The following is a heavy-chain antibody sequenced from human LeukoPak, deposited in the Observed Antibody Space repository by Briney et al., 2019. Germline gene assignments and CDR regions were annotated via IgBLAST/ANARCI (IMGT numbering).Heavy chain of an antibody. D-gene: IGHD3-22*01. Sequence: SETLSLTCTVSGGSISSYYWSWIRQPAGKGLEWIGYIYYSGSTNYNPSLKSRVTISVDTSKNQFSLKLSSVTAADTAVYYCARGFITTPYYYYYYGMDVWGQGTTVTVSS. CDR1: GGSISSYY. J-gene: IGHJ6*02. CDR3: ARGFITTPYYYYYYGMDV. CDR2: IYYSGST. V-gene: IGHV4-59*08.